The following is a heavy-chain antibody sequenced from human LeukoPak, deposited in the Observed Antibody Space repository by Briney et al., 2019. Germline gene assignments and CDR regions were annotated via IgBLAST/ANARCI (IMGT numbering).Heavy chain of an antibody. CDR2: IYYSEST. V-gene: IGHV4-39*01. D-gene: IGHD3-3*01. J-gene: IGHJ6*02. CDR1: GGSISSSSYY. Sequence: PSETLSLTCTVSGGSISSSSYYWGWIRQPPGKGLEWIGSIYYSESTYYNPSLKSRVTISVDTSKNQFSLKLSSVTAADTAVYYCARQGVGPNYDFLPLNYYYYGMDVWGQGTTVTVSS. CDR3: ARQGVGPNYDFLPLNYYYYGMDV.